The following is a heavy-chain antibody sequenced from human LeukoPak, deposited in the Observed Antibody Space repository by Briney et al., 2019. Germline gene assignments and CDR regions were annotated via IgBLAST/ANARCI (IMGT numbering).Heavy chain of an antibody. CDR3: AKAAYPEWVGELVCYFDY. J-gene: IGHJ4*02. CDR2: ISGSGGST. CDR1: GFTFSSYA. Sequence: PGGSLRLSCAASGFTFSSYAMSWVRQAPGKGLEWVSAISGSGGSTYYADSVKGRFTISRDNSKNTLYLQMNSLRAEDTAVYYCAKAAYPEWVGELVCYFDYWGQGTLVTVSS. D-gene: IGHD3-10*01. V-gene: IGHV3-23*01.